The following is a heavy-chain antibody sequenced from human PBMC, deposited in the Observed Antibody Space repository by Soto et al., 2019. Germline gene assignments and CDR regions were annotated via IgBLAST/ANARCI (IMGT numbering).Heavy chain of an antibody. CDR3: AREASSGDYYYDGMDV. Sequence: QVQLVQSGAEVKKPGASVKVSCKASGYTFTSYAMHWVRQAPGQRLEWMGWINAGNGNTKYSQKFQGRVTITRDTSASTAYRELSSLRSEDTAVYYCAREASSGDYYYDGMDVWGQGTTVTVSS. CDR1: GYTFTSYA. J-gene: IGHJ6*02. D-gene: IGHD6-19*01. V-gene: IGHV1-3*01. CDR2: INAGNGNT.